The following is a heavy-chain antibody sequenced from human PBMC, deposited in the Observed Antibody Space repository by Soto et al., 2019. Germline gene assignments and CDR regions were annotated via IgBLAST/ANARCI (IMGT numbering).Heavy chain of an antibody. D-gene: IGHD6-19*01. CDR1: GFTFSTET. V-gene: IGHV3-48*02. CDR2: ISTSGATR. J-gene: IGHJ4*02. Sequence: EVQLVESGGGLVQPGGSLRLSCVASGFTFSTETMNWVRQAPGKGLEWVEHISTSGATRYYADSVKGRFTISRDNAKTSLYLQMDGLRNEDTAVYYCARFFGSGFDYWGQGTLVTVSS. CDR3: ARFFGSGFDY.